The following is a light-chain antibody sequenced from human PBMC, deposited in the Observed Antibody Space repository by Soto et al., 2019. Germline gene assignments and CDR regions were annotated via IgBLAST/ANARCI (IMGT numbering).Light chain of an antibody. V-gene: IGKV3-11*01. Sequence: DIILTQSPATLSLSPGERATLSCRASQSVGTSLAWFQQRPGQAPRLLLSDASTRATGIPARFSGSGSGTDFTLAISSVPPEDVAVYYCQQRTNWPPRDTFGQGTKLELK. J-gene: IGKJ2*01. CDR1: QSVGTS. CDR2: DAS. CDR3: QQRTNWPPRDT.